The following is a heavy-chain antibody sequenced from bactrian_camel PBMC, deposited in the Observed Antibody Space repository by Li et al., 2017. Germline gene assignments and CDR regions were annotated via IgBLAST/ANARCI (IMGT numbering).Heavy chain of an antibody. Sequence: VQLVESGGESVQAGGSLRLSCVASGATQDIGCMGWFRQAPGAKREAVAEIERDSGTNYAVDVKGRFTVSKDNSGNTLYLQMNNLRPEDTAMYYCAAARIGGGWCSLSQNYPYWGRGTQVTVS. V-gene: IGHV3S53*01. CDR3: AAARIGGGWCSLSQNYPY. CDR1: GATQDIGC. CDR2: IERDSGT. J-gene: IGHJ4*01. D-gene: IGHD2*01.